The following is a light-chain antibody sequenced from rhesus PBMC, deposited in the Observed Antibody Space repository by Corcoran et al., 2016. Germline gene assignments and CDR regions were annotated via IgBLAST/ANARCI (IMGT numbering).Light chain of an antibody. CDR2: SAY. Sequence: EIVMTQSPATLSLSPVETATLSCRASQSVGSYLAWYQQKPGQAPKLLVHSAYFRATGITDRVSGSGSRTDFTLTIISLEPEDVGVYHCQQYNDLLWTFGQGTKVEIK. CDR1: QSVGSY. CDR3: QQYNDLLWT. J-gene: IGKJ1*01. V-gene: IGKV3-40*01.